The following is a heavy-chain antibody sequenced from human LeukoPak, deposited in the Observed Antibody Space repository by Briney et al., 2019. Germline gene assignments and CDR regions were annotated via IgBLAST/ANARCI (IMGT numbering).Heavy chain of an antibody. J-gene: IGHJ6*03. CDR3: ARARPGVEYSSSSGYYMDV. CDR1: GGTFSSYA. V-gene: IGHV1-69*05. Sequence: SVKVSCKASGGTFSSYAISWVRQAPGQGLEWMGGIIPIFGTANYAQKFQGRVTITTDESTSTAYMELSSLRSEDTAVYYRARARPGVEYSSSSGYYMDVWGKGTTVTVSS. CDR2: IIPIFGTA. D-gene: IGHD6-6*01.